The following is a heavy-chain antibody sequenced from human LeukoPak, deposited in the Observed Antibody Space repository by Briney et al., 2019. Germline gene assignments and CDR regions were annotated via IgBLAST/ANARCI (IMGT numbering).Heavy chain of an antibody. CDR2: SNSDGSST. J-gene: IGHJ4*02. Sequence: GGSLRLSCAASGFTFSSYWMHWVRQAPGKGLVWVSRSNSDGSSTSYADSVKGRFTISRDNAKNTLYLQMNSLRAEDTAVYYCARPVGYDYVWGSYRPLDYFDYWGQGTLVTVSS. CDR1: GFTFSSYW. D-gene: IGHD3-16*02. V-gene: IGHV3-74*01. CDR3: ARPVGYDYVWGSYRPLDYFDY.